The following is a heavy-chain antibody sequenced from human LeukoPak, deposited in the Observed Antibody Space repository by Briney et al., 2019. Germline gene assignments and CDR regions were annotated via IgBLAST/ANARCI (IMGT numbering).Heavy chain of an antibody. CDR3: ARAGIYCSSTSCHRNNWFGP. Sequence: SVKVSCKAAGYTFTSYDINWVRQAPGQGLEWMGGIIPIFGTANYAQKFQGRVTITADESTSTAYMELSSLRSEDTAVYYCARAGIYCSSTSCHRNNWFGPWGQGTLVTVSS. CDR2: IIPIFGTA. V-gene: IGHV1-69*13. J-gene: IGHJ5*02. CDR1: GYTFTSYD. D-gene: IGHD2-2*02.